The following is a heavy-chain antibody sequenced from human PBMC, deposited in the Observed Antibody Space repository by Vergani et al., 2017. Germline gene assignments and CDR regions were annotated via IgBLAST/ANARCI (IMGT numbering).Heavy chain of an antibody. CDR1: GYTFTSYG. J-gene: IGHJ4*02. CDR3: ARDSALRDIVVVPAAIPHFDY. Sequence: QVQLVQSGAEVKKPGASVKVSCKASGYTFTSYGISWVRQAPGQGLEWMGWISAYNGNTKYAQKLQGRVTMTTDTSTSTAYMELRSLRSDDTAVYYCARDSALRDIVVVPAAIPHFDYWGQGTVVTVSS. D-gene: IGHD2-2*01. CDR2: ISAYNGNT. V-gene: IGHV1-18*04.